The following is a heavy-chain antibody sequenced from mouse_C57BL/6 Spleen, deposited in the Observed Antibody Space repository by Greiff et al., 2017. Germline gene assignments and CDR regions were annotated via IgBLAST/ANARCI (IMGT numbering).Heavy chain of an antibody. CDR2: ISYDGSN. CDR1: GYSITSGYY. D-gene: IGHD2-1*01. CDR3: ARGNGNFFAY. Sequence: ESGPGLVKPSQSLSLTCSVTGYSITSGYYWNWIRQFPGNKLEWMSYISYDGSNNYNPSLKNRISITRDTSKNQFFLKLNSVTTEDTATYYCARGNGNFFAYWGQGTLVTVSA. V-gene: IGHV3-6*01. J-gene: IGHJ3*01.